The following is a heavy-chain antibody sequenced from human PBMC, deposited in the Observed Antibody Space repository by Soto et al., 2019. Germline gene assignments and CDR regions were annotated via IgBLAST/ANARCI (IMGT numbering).Heavy chain of an antibody. CDR3: ARDPYSNYASYWFDP. CDR2: ISDRGSPI. J-gene: IGHJ5*02. Sequence: QVQLVESGGGLVKPGGSLRLSCAASGFTFSDYYMSWIRQAPGKGLAWIAYISDRGSPIYYADSVKGRFTISRDNAEDSLYLQMNSLRAEDTAVYYCARDPYSNYASYWFDPWGQGTLVTVSS. CDR1: GFTFSDYY. D-gene: IGHD4-4*01. V-gene: IGHV3-11*01.